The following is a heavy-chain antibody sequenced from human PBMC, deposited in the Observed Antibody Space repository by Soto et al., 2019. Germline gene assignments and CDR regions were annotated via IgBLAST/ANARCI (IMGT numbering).Heavy chain of an antibody. CDR1: GFIFSNYA. CDR3: AKNPGYYYDSTGYHFDY. J-gene: IGHJ4*02. CDR2: IRYGGGTT. V-gene: IGHV3-23*01. Sequence: GGSLRLSCAASGFIFSNYAMHWVRRAPGKGLEWVSAIRYGGGTTYYADSVKGRFTISRDNAKNTLYLQMNSLRAEDTAVYYCAKNPGYYYDSTGYHFDYWGQGTLVTVSS. D-gene: IGHD3-22*01.